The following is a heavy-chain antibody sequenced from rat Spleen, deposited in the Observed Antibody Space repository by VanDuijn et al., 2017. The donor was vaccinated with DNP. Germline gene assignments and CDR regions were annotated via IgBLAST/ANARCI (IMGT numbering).Heavy chain of an antibody. V-gene: IGHV4-2*01. Sequence: EVKLVESGGGLVQPGRSLKLSCAASGFNFNDHWMGWVRQAPGKGLEWIGQMNKDSSTIHYIPSLKDKFTVPRYNARNTLYLQMNKLGSEETAIYYCAKGPNYGGYSDYFDYWGQGVMVTVSS. CDR3: AKGPNYGGYSDYFDY. J-gene: IGHJ2*01. CDR2: MNKDSSTI. D-gene: IGHD1-11*01. CDR1: GFNFNDHW.